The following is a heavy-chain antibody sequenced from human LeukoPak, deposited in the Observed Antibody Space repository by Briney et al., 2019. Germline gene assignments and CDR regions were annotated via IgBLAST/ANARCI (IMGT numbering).Heavy chain of an antibody. V-gene: IGHV3-7*01. CDR2: MDLDGSEK. CDR3: AREDHSKYEY. Sequence: GGSLRLSCAASGFTFSSYWMSWVRQAPGKGLEWVANMDLDGSEKYYVDSVKGRFTISRDNAKNSLYLQMNSPRAEDTAVYYCAREDHSKYEYWGQGTLVTVSS. D-gene: IGHD4-11*01. J-gene: IGHJ4*02. CDR1: GFTFSSYW.